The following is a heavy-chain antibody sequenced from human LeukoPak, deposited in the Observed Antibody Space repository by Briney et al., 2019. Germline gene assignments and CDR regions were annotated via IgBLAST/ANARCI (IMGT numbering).Heavy chain of an antibody. D-gene: IGHD3-10*01. CDR2: ISSSGNSI. Sequence: TGGSLRLSCVASGFTFGSYEMNWVRQAPRKGLGWVSYISSSGNSIFYTDFVKGRFTISRDNAKNSLYLQMHSLRAEDTAVYYCGGTGSSGDSVVDYWGQGTLVTVSS. J-gene: IGHJ4*02. CDR1: GFTFGSYE. V-gene: IGHV3-48*03. CDR3: GGTGSSGDSVVDY.